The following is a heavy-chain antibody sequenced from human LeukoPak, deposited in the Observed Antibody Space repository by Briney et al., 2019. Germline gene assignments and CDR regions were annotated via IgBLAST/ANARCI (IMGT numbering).Heavy chain of an antibody. J-gene: IGHJ4*02. Sequence: WGSLRLSCAASGFTFSSYWIHWVRQAPGKGLVWVSRINSDGSSTSYADSVKGRFTISRDNAKNTLYLQMNSLRTEDTAVYYCARVFPGLGELSLFDYWGQGTLVTVSS. CDR1: GFTFSSYW. D-gene: IGHD3-16*01. CDR3: ARVFPGLGELSLFDY. CDR2: INSDGSST. V-gene: IGHV3-74*01.